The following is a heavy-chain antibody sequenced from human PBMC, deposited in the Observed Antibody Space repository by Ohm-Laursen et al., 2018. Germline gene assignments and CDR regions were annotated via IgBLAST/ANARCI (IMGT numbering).Heavy chain of an antibody. CDR3: AKDGDSREDYFDY. V-gene: IGHV3-48*03. Sequence: GSLRLSCSASGFTFSSYEMNWVRQAPGKGLEWVSYISSSGSTIYYADSVKGRFTISRDNSKNTVYLQMNSLRAEDTAVYYCAKDGDSREDYFDYWGQGTLVTVSS. CDR1: GFTFSSYE. J-gene: IGHJ4*02. D-gene: IGHD7-27*01. CDR2: ISSSGSTI.